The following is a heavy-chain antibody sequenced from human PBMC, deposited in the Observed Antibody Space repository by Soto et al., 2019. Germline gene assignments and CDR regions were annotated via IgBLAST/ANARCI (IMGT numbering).Heavy chain of an antibody. D-gene: IGHD6-19*01. CDR2: MNLNSGNT. CDR3: ARGEYSSGWPLYYYYGMDV. V-gene: IGHV1-8*01. J-gene: IGHJ6*02. Sequence: ASVKVSCKASGYTFTSYDINWVRQATGQGLEWMGWMNLNSGNTGYAQKFQGRVTMTRNTSISTAYMELSSLRSEDTAVYYCARGEYSSGWPLYYYYGMDVWGQGTTVTVSS. CDR1: GYTFTSYD.